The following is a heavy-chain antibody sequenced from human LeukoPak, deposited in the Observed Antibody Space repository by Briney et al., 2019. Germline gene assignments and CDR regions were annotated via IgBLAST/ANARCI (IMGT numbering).Heavy chain of an antibody. CDR1: GFTFSSYG. CDR3: AKDQGSSWLGPGYIDY. D-gene: IGHD6-13*01. J-gene: IGHJ4*02. CDR2: ISYDGSNK. V-gene: IGHV3-30*18. Sequence: GGSLRLSCAASGFTFSSYGMHWVRQAPGKELEWGAVISYDGSNKYYADSVKGRFTISRDNSKNTLYLQMNSLRAEDTAVYYCAKDQGSSWLGPGYIDYWGQGTLVTVSS.